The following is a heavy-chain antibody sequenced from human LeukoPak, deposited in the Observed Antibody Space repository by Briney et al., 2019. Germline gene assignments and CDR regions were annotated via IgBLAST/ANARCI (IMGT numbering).Heavy chain of an antibody. CDR1: GGSISSHY. V-gene: IGHV4-59*11. Sequence: PSETLSLTCTVSGGSISSHYWSWIRQPPGKGLEWIGYIYYSGSTNYNPSLKSRVTISVDTSKNQSSLKLSSVTAADTAVYYCARFGYGSGSYYNWFDPWGQGTLVTVSS. J-gene: IGHJ5*02. CDR2: IYYSGST. D-gene: IGHD3-10*01. CDR3: ARFGYGSGSYYNWFDP.